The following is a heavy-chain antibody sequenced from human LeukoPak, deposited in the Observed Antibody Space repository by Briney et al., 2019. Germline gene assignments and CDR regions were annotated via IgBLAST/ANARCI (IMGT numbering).Heavy chain of an antibody. CDR3: ARARYYYDSSGYLDY. D-gene: IGHD3-22*01. J-gene: IGHJ4*02. V-gene: IGHV4-4*07. CDR2: IYTSGST. Sequence: SETLSLTCTVSGGSISSYYWSWIRQPAGKGLEWIGRIYTSGSTNYNPSLKSRVTMSVDTSKNQFSLNLTSVTAADTAVYYCARARYYYDSSGYLDYWGQGTLVTVSS. CDR1: GGSISSYY.